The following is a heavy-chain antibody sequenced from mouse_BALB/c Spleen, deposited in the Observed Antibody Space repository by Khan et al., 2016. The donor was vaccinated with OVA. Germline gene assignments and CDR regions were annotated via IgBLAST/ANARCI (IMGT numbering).Heavy chain of an antibody. CDR1: GYTFTSYW. CDR3: ARDRSDY. CDR2: INPSAGYT. V-gene: IGHV1-7*01. J-gene: IGHJ2*01. Sequence: QVQLQQSGAELAKPGASVKMSCKASGYTFTSYWMHWVKQRPGQGLEWIGYINPSAGYTDYNQKFKDKATLTADKSSSTAYMQLNSLTSEDSAVYYCARDRSDYWGQGTTLTVSS.